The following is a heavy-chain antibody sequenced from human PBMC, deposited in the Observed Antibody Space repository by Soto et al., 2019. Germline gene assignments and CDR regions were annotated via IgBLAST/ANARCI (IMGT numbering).Heavy chain of an antibody. V-gene: IGHV4-30-4*01. CDR3: ARGQTPRDLDY. J-gene: IGHJ4*02. Sequence: SATLSRTCTVSGGSISSGDYYWRWIRQPLWKGLEWIGYIYYSGSTYYNPSLKSRVTISVDTSKNQFSLKLSSVTAADTAVYYCARGQTPRDLDYWGQGTLVTVSS. D-gene: IGHD3-10*01. CDR1: GGSISSGDYY. CDR2: IYYSGST.